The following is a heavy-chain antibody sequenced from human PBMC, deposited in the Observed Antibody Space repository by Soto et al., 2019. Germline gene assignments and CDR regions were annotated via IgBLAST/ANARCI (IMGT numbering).Heavy chain of an antibody. CDR3: ARIRTNQYCSSTSCSGYYYYYYMDV. V-gene: IGHV2-70*11. D-gene: IGHD2-2*01. CDR2: IDWDDDK. J-gene: IGHJ6*03. CDR1: GFSLSTSGMC. Sequence: SGPTLVNPTPTLTLTCTFSGFSLSTSGMCVSWIRQPPGKALEWLARIDWDDDKYYSTSLKTRLTISKDTSKNQVVLTMTNMDPVDTATYYCARIRTNQYCSSTSCSGYYYYYYMDVWGKGTTVTVSS.